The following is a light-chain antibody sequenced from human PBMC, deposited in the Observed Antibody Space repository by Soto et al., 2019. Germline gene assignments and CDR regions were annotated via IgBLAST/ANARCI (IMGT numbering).Light chain of an antibody. V-gene: IGLV2-14*01. Sequence: QSALTQPASVSGSPGQSITISCTGTSSDVGGYNYVSWYQQYPGKAPKLMIYEVNNRPSGVSNRFSGSKSGNTASLTISGLQAEDEDDYYCCSYTSSSINWVFGGGTKLTVL. CDR3: CSYTSSSINWV. CDR2: EVN. CDR1: SSDVGGYNY. J-gene: IGLJ3*02.